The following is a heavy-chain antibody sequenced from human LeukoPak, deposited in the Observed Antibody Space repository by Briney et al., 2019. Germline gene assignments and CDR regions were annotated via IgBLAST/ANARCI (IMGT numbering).Heavy chain of an antibody. CDR3: AREGRVDY. V-gene: IGHV3-30*01. CDR1: GFTFSSYA. CDR2: ISYDGSNK. Sequence: GGSLRLSCAASGFTFSSYAMHWVRQAPGKGLEWVAVISYDGSNKYYADSVKGRFTISRDNSKNTLYLQMNSLRAEDTAVYYCAREGRVDYWGQGTLVTVSS. J-gene: IGHJ4*02.